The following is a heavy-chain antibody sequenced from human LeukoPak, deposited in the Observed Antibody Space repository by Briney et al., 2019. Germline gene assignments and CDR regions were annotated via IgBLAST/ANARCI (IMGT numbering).Heavy chain of an antibody. Sequence: PSETLSLTCAVYGGSISSYYWSWIRQPPGKGLEWIGYIYYSGSTNYNPSLKSRVTISVDTSKNQFSLKLSSVTAADTAVYYCARGGSYRSFDYWGQGTLVTVSS. V-gene: IGHV4-59*01. J-gene: IGHJ4*02. CDR3: ARGGSYRSFDY. CDR1: GGSISSYY. D-gene: IGHD3-16*02. CDR2: IYYSGST.